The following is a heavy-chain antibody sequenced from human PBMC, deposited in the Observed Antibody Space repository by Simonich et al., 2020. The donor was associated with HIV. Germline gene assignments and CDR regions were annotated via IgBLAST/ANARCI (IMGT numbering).Heavy chain of an antibody. CDR1: GFTFDDYA. D-gene: IGHD3-10*01. CDR2: ISWNRGSI. Sequence: EVQLVESGGGLVQPGRSLRLSCAASGFTFDDYAMHWVRQAPGKGLGVVSGISWNRGSIGYADSVKGRFTISRDNAKNSLYLQMNSLRAEDTALYYCAKDKGAYYGSGSPVYWGQGTLVTVSS. J-gene: IGHJ4*02. V-gene: IGHV3-9*01. CDR3: AKDKGAYYGSGSPVY.